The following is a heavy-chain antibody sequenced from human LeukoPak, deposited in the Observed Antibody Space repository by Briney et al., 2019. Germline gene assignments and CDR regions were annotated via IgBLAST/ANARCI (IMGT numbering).Heavy chain of an antibody. V-gene: IGHV3-23*01. J-gene: IGHJ4*02. CDR1: GGSFSGYY. CDR3: AKCGYDWNYVTFVDY. Sequence: ETLSLTCAVYGGSFSGYYWSWVRQAPGKGLEWVSAISGSGGSTYYADSVKGRFTISRDNSKNTLYLQMNSLRAEDTAAYYCAKCGYDWNYVTFVDYWGQGTLVTVSS. D-gene: IGHD1-1*01. CDR2: ISGSGGST.